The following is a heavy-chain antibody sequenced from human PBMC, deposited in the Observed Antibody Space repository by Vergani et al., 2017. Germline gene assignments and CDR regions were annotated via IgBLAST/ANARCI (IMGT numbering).Heavy chain of an antibody. CDR2: IYYSGLT. Sequence: QLQLQQSGPGLVKPSETLFLTCTVSADSISSGSYYLGWIRQPPGKSLEWIGSIYYSGLTYYNPSLKSRVAISVDTSKNQFSLKVTSVTAADTAVYFCARAPGRRFSGGSCYSSFRWFDPWGQGTLVTVFS. J-gene: IGHJ5*02. D-gene: IGHD2-15*01. V-gene: IGHV4-39*01. CDR1: ADSISSGSYY. CDR3: ARAPGRRFSGGSCYSSFRWFDP.